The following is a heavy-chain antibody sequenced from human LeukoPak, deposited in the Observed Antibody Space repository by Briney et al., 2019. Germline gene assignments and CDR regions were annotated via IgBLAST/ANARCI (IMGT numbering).Heavy chain of an antibody. Sequence: PGGSLRLSCAASGLTFSSYWMRWVRQAPGKGLEWVANIKRDGSEKYYVDSVKSRFTISRDNAKNSLYLQMNSLRAEDTAVYYCAQGTITVGNWGQGTLVTVSS. V-gene: IGHV3-7*03. D-gene: IGHD6-19*01. CDR1: GLTFSSYW. CDR2: IKRDGSEK. CDR3: AQGTITVGN. J-gene: IGHJ4*02.